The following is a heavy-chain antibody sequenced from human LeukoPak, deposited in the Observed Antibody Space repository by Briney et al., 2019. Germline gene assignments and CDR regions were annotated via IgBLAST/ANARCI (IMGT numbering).Heavy chain of an antibody. D-gene: IGHD2-8*02. Sequence: GGSLRLSCAASGFTFSRFWLSWVRQAPGKGLEWVSSIFPSGGEIHYADSVRGRFTISRDNSKSTLSLQMNSLRVEDTAIYYCATYRQVLLPFESWGQGALVTVSS. CDR1: GFTFSRFW. CDR3: ATYRQVLLPFES. J-gene: IGHJ4*02. CDR2: IFPSGGEI. V-gene: IGHV3-23*01.